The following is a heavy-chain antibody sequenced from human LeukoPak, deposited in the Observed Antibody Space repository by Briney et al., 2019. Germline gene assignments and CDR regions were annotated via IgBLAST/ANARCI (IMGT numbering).Heavy chain of an antibody. CDR3: AEEGEIARLTFGNYFDY. CDR1: GFTFCNYD. CDR2: IAYDGSNE. J-gene: IGHJ4*02. V-gene: IGHV3-30*18. Sequence: GGSLRLSCEVSGFTFCNYDMNWVPQAPGQGREWVTDIAYDGSNEYYADSVKGRFTISRDNIKNTLYLQMKSLRPEDTAVYYCAEEGEIARLTFGNYFDYWGQGTLVTVSS. D-gene: IGHD3-16*01.